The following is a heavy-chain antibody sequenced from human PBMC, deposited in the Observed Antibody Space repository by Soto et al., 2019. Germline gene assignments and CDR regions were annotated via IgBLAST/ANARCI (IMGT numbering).Heavy chain of an antibody. Sequence: ASVKVSCKASGYTFTGYYMHWVRQAPGQGLEWMGWINPNSGGTNYAQKFQGWVTMTRDTSISTAYMELSRLRSDDTAVYYCARDRGPRLRIYCWFDPWGQGTLVTVSS. CDR3: ARDRGPRLRIYCWFDP. D-gene: IGHD3-3*01. CDR2: INPNSGGT. J-gene: IGHJ5*02. CDR1: GYTFTGYY. V-gene: IGHV1-2*04.